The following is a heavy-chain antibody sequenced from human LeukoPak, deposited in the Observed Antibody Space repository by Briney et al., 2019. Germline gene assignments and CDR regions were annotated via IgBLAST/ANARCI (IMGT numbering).Heavy chain of an antibody. CDR3: TGVAGEVRGVVGALFDY. D-gene: IGHD3-10*01. Sequence: SETLSLTCTVSGGSISSYYWSWIRQPPGKGLEWMGYIYYSGSTNYNPSLKSRVAISVHTSKTQSSLILSSVTAAYTAVPYCTGVAGEVRGVVGALFDYWGQGTLVTVSS. J-gene: IGHJ4*02. V-gene: IGHV4-59*01. CDR1: GGSISSYY. CDR2: IYYSGST.